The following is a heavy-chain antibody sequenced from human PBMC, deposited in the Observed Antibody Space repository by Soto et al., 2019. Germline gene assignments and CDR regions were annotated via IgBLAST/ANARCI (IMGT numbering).Heavy chain of an antibody. J-gene: IGHJ6*02. D-gene: IGHD2-21*02. V-gene: IGHV4-59*01. Sequence: QVQLQESGPGLVKPSETLSLTCTVSGGSISSNFWSWIRQPPRKGLEWIGNFYYTGSTNYNASLKSRVTISVDTSKNQFSLKLSSVTAADTAVYYCAGLQRTVTAYYYYYDMDVWGQGTTVTVSS. CDR1: GGSISSNF. CDR3: AGLQRTVTAYYYYYDMDV. CDR2: FYYTGST.